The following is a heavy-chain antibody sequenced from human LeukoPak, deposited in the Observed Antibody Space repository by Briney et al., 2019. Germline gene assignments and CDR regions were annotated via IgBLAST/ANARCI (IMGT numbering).Heavy chain of an antibody. D-gene: IGHD5-24*01. Sequence: SETLSLTCTVSGGSMSSYYWSWIRQPPGKGLEWLGYIYYSGSTKYNPSLKSRVTISVDTSKNQFSLKLSSVTAADTAVYYCARGARAGYNLEPFDYWGQGTLVTVSS. CDR1: GGSMSSYY. CDR3: ARGARAGYNLEPFDY. J-gene: IGHJ4*02. CDR2: IYYSGST. V-gene: IGHV4-59*08.